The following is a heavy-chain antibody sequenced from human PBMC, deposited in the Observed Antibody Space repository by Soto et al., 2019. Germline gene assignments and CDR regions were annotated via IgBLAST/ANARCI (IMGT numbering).Heavy chain of an antibody. CDR2: IGTAGDT. J-gene: IGHJ6*02. Sequence: GGSLRLSCAASGFTFSSYDMHWVRQATGKGLEWVSAIGTAGDTYYPGSVKGRFTISRENAKNSLYLQMNSLRAEDTAVYYCARRGRSYSSSSLSYYYYGMDVWGQGTTVTVS. D-gene: IGHD6-6*01. CDR3: ARRGRSYSSSSLSYYYYGMDV. V-gene: IGHV3-13*01. CDR1: GFTFSSYD.